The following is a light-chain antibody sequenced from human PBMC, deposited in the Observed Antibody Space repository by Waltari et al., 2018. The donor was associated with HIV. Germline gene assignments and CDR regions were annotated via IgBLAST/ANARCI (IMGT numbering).Light chain of an antibody. Sequence: AIRMTQSPSSFSASTGDRVTITCRASHGISSYLAWYQQKPGKAPNLLIYAASTLQSGVPSRFSGSGSGTDFTLTISCLQSEDFASYYCQQYYSYPLTFGGGTKVEIK. CDR3: QQYYSYPLT. CDR1: HGISSY. V-gene: IGKV1-8*01. CDR2: AAS. J-gene: IGKJ4*01.